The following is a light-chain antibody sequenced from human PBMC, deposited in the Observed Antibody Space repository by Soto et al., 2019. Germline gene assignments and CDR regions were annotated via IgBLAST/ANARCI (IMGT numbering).Light chain of an antibody. V-gene: IGKV3-15*01. CDR2: GAS. Sequence: IVMTQSPATLSVSPGERATLSCRASQFVSSDLAWYQQKPGQAPRLLIFGASTRATGIPARFSGSGTGTEFTLTISSLQSADFAVYYCQQCRNWPYTFGQGTKLEMK. CDR1: QFVSSD. CDR3: QQCRNWPYT. J-gene: IGKJ2*01.